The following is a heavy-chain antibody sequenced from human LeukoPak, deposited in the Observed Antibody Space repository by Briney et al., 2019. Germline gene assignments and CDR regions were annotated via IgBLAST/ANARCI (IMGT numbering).Heavy chain of an antibody. CDR2: IYYSGST. CDR3: AGISYYYYYMDV. V-gene: IGHV4-39*01. CDR1: GGSISSSSYY. Sequence: SETLSLTCTVSGGSISSSSYYWGWTRQPPGKGLEWIGSIYYSGSTYYNPSLKSRVTISVDTSKNQFSLKLSSVTAADTAVYYCAGISYYYYYMDVWGKGTTVTVSS. D-gene: IGHD2-21*01. J-gene: IGHJ6*03.